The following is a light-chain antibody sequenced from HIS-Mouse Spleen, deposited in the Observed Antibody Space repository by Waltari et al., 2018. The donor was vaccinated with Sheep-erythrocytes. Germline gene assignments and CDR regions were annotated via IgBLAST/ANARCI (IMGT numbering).Light chain of an antibody. CDR3: CSYAGSYNHV. J-gene: IGLJ1*01. V-gene: IGLV2-11*01. CDR2: DVS. CDR1: SSDVGGYNY. Sequence: QSALTQPRSVSGSPGPSVTISCTGTSSDVGGYNYVPWYQQHPGKAPKLMIYDVSKRPSGVPDRFSGSKSGNTASLTISGLQAEDEADYYCCSYAGSYNHVFATGTKLTVL.